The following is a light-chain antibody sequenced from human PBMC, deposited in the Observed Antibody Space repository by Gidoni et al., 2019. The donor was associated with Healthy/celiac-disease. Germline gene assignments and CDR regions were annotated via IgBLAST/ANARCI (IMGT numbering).Light chain of an antibody. J-gene: IGKJ2*01. CDR2: AAS. Sequence: AIRLTQSPSSLSASPGDRVTITCRASQGIRSYLAWYQQNTGKAPKLLLYAASTLQSGVPSRFSGSGSGTDFTLTISCLQSEDFATYYCQQYYSYPPYTFGQGTKLEIK. V-gene: IGKV1-8*01. CDR1: QGIRSY. CDR3: QQYYSYPPYT.